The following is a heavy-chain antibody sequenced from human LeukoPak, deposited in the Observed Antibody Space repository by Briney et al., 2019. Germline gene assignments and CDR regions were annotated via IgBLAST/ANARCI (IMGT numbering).Heavy chain of an antibody. V-gene: IGHV1-69*13. Sequence: SVKVSCKASGGTFSSYAISWVRQAPGQGLEWMGGIIPIFGTANYAQKFQGRVTITADESTSTAYMELSSLRSEDTAVYYCARDKEDILTDYQGYYYYGMDVWGKGTTVTVSS. D-gene: IGHD3-9*01. J-gene: IGHJ6*04. CDR3: ARDKEDILTDYQGYYYYGMDV. CDR2: IIPIFGTA. CDR1: GGTFSSYA.